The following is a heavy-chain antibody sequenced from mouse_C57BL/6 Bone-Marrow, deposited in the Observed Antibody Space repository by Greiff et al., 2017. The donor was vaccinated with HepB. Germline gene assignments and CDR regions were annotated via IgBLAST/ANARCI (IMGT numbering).Heavy chain of an antibody. CDR3: ARPTAAAMDY. CDR2: INPSSGYT. D-gene: IGHD1-2*01. Sequence: QVQLQQSGAELARPGASVKMSCKASGYTFTSYTMHWVKQRPGQGLEWIGYINPSSGYTKYNQKFKDKATLTADKSSSTAYMQLSSLTSEDSAVYYCARPTAAAMDYWGQGTSVTVSS. CDR1: GYTFTSYT. J-gene: IGHJ4*01. V-gene: IGHV1-4*01.